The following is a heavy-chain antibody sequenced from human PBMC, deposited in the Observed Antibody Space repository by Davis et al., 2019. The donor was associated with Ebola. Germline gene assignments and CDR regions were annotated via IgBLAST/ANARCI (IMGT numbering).Heavy chain of an antibody. CDR3: ADENNYDRSGFYPRGAFDI. D-gene: IGHD3-22*01. J-gene: IGHJ3*02. CDR2: ISDGGRT. V-gene: IGHV4-39*01. CDR1: GVSLSSSSYS. Sequence: MPSETLSLTCTVSGVSLSSSSYSWGWIRQPPGKGLEWIGSISDGGRTNYNPSLKSRVTISVDTSKKQFSLKLSSVTAADTAVYYCADENNYDRSGFYPRGAFDIWGQGTMVTVSS.